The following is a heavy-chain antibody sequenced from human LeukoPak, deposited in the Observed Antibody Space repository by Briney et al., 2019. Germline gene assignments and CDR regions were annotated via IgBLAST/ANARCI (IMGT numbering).Heavy chain of an antibody. J-gene: IGHJ6*02. CDR2: ISSSGSTI. CDR1: GFTFSSYE. Sequence: PGGSLRLSCAASGFTFSSYEMNWVRQAPGKGLEWVSYISSSGSTIYYADSVKGRFTISRDNAKNSLYLQMNSLRAEDTALYYCAKDISYYYGSGGGMDVWGQGTTVTVSS. CDR3: AKDISYYYGSGGGMDV. V-gene: IGHV3-48*03. D-gene: IGHD3-10*01.